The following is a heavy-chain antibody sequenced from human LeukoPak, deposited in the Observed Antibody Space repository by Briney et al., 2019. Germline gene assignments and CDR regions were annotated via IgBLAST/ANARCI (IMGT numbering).Heavy chain of an antibody. J-gene: IGHJ4*02. CDR2: ISRGSSTL. CDR3: ARDAEHLYFVFDY. D-gene: IGHD2-8*01. V-gene: IGHV3-48*02. CDR1: GFTFSRYS. Sequence: GGSLRLSCAASGFTFSRYSMNWVRQAPGKGLEWVAYISRGSSTLYYADSVRGRFTISRDNAKNSLYLQMNSLRDEDTAVYYCARDAEHLYFVFDYWGQGTPVSVSS.